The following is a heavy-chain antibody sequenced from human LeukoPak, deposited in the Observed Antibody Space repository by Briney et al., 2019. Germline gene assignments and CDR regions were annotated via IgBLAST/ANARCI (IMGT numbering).Heavy chain of an antibody. D-gene: IGHD3-10*01. CDR3: ASSWYYYASGSYYFDN. CDR1: GYAINSGYY. Sequence: PSETLSLTCSVSGYAINSGYYWGWIRQPPGKGLEWIGSMYHSGSIYYNPSLKSRVTISVDTSKNQFSLKLSSVTAADTAVYYCASSWYYYASGSYYFDNWGQGTLATVSS. V-gene: IGHV4-38-2*02. J-gene: IGHJ4*02. CDR2: MYHSGSI.